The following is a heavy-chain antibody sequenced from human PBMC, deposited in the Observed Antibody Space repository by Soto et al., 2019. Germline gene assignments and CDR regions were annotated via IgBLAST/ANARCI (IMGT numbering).Heavy chain of an antibody. V-gene: IGHV1-18*01. CDR3: VMVDNYVTPTPQDV. D-gene: IGHD3-16*01. J-gene: IGHJ6*02. CDR1: GDSFFKYG. CDR2: ISPYTGNT. Sequence: GAPVEVSCEASGDSFFKYGIAWVRQAPGQGLEWMGWISPYTGNTHSATKIQGRLTMTTDTSTSTAYMDLGSLTSDDTAVYYCVMVDNYVTPTPQDVWGQGTTVTVSS.